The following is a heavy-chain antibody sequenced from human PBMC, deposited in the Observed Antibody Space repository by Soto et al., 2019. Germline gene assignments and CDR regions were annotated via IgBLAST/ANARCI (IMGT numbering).Heavy chain of an antibody. Sequence: PGESLKISCKGSGYSFTSYWISWVRQMPGKGLEWMGRIDPSDSYTNYSPPFQGHVTISADKSISTAYLQWSSLKASDTAMYYCAIPVGKTTLKAAACKGNDYGYYVMDVWGQGTTVTVSS. D-gene: IGHD6-13*01. J-gene: IGHJ6*02. CDR1: GYSFTSYW. V-gene: IGHV5-10-1*01. CDR2: IDPSDSYT. CDR3: AIPVGKTTLKAAACKGNDYGYYVMDV.